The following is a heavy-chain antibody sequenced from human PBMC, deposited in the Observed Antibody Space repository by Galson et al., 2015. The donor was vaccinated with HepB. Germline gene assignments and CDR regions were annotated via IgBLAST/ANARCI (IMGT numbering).Heavy chain of an antibody. CDR2: ISYDGSNK. J-gene: IGHJ3*02. D-gene: IGHD4-17*01. V-gene: IGHV3-30*04. CDR1: GFTFSSYA. CDR3: ARAPVVYGDSESGWEGAFDI. Sequence: SLRLSCAASGFTFSSYAMHWVRQAPGKGLEWVAVISYDGSNKYYADSVKGRFTISRDNSKNTLYLQMNSLRAEDTAVYYCARAPVVYGDSESGWEGAFDIWGQGTMVTVSS.